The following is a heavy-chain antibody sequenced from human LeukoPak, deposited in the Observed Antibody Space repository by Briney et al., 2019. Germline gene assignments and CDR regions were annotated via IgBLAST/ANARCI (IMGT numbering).Heavy chain of an antibody. CDR3: VKDRTGTYTLDY. D-gene: IGHD3-10*01. J-gene: IGHJ4*02. Sequence: PGGSLRLSCAASGFTFSSYAMSWVRQAPGKGLEWVAFISDDGSRQHYADSVKGRFTISRDNSKNTLNPQMNSLRAEDTAVYYCVKDRTGTYTLDYWGQGTLVTVSS. CDR1: GFTFSSYA. CDR2: ISDDGSRQ. V-gene: IGHV3-30-3*01.